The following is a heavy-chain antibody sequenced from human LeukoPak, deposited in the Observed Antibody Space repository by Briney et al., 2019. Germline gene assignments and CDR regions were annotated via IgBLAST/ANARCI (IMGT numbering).Heavy chain of an antibody. V-gene: IGHV4-61*02. J-gene: IGHJ2*01. CDR2: IYTSGST. CDR1: GGSISNSNYY. CDR3: ARLPGYSSGWDNYWCFDL. Sequence: SETLSLTCTVSGGSISNSNYYWSWIRQPAGKALEWIGRIYTSGSTNYNPSLKSRVTMSVDTSKNQFSLKLSSVTAADTAVYYCARLPGYSSGWDNYWCFDLWGRGTLVTVSS. D-gene: IGHD6-19*01.